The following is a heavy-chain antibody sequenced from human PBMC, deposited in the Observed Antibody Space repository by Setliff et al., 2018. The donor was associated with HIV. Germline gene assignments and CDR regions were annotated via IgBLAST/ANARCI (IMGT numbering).Heavy chain of an antibody. D-gene: IGHD3-22*01. CDR3: ARGLSFYDPGGFDY. J-gene: IGHJ4*02. Sequence: SETLSLTCTVPGGSISSYYWSWIRQPPGKGLEWIGYIYTSGSTNYNPSLKSRVAISVDTSKNQFSLKLSSVTAADTAVYYCARGLSFYDPGGFDYWGQGTLVTVSS. CDR1: GGSISSYY. V-gene: IGHV4-4*09. CDR2: IYTSGST.